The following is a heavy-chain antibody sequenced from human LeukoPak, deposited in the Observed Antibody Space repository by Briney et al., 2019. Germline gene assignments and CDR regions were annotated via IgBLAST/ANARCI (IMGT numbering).Heavy chain of an antibody. D-gene: IGHD3-16*01. V-gene: IGHV3-21*01. J-gene: IGHJ4*02. CDR3: ARVSISGGGVDY. Sequence: GGSLRLSCAASGFTMTWVLQAPGKGLEWVSCISTSSSYIYYADSLQGRFTVSRDNIENSLFLQMNSLIAEDPAVYYCARVSISGGGVDYWGQGTLVTVPS. CDR1: GFT. CDR2: ISTSSSYI.